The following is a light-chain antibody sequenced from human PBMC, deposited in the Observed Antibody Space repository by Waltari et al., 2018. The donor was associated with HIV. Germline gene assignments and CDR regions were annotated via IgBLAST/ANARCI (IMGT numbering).Light chain of an antibody. V-gene: IGKV1-39*01. CDR1: QDISTY. CDR3: QQSYTSQAIT. J-gene: IGKJ5*01. Sequence: DIQKTQSPSSLSASVGERVTITCRASQDISTYLNWYQQKPGRAPKLLIYAAFTLETGVPSRFSGDGSGTDFSLTISSLQPEDSASYYCQQSYTSQAITFGQGTRLELK. CDR2: AAF.